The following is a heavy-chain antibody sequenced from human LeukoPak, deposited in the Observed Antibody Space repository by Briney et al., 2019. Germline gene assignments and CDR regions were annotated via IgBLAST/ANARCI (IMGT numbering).Heavy chain of an antibody. Sequence: GESLKISCKGSGYSFTSYWIGWVRQMPGKGLEWMGIIYPGDSDTRYSPSFQGQVTISADKSISTAYLQWGSLKASDTAMYYCARRPTYYDFWSGPSGDAFDIWGQGTMVTVSS. CDR3: ARRPTYYDFWSGPSGDAFDI. CDR2: IYPGDSDT. D-gene: IGHD3-3*01. CDR1: GYSFTSYW. J-gene: IGHJ3*02. V-gene: IGHV5-51*01.